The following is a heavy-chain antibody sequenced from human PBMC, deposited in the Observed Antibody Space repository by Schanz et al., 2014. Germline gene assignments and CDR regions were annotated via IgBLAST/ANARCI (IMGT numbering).Heavy chain of an antibody. D-gene: IGHD3-10*01. V-gene: IGHV3-30*04. CDR3: ARVRTIYGSGGMGY. CDR1: GFTFSSYT. CDR2: ISYDGTNK. J-gene: IGHJ4*02. Sequence: QVQLVESGGGVVQPGRSLRLSCAASGFTFSSYTMHWVRQAPGTGLEWVAVISYDGTNKYYADSVKGRFTISRDNSKNTLYLQMNSLRAEDTAVYYCARVRTIYGSGGMGYWGQGTLVTVSS.